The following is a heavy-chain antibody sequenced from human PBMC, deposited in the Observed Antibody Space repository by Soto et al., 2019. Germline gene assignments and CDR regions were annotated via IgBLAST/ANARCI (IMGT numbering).Heavy chain of an antibody. Sequence: EVQLVESGGGLVQPGGSLRLSCAASGFTFSNHWMHWVRQAPGKGLIWVSRMNSDGSSTTYADSVKGRFTISRDNAKNTLYLHMNRLRAEDTAVYYCARDTHYYDTSNYYRTYGMDVWGQGTAV. CDR2: MNSDGSST. CDR3: ARDTHYYDTSNYYRTYGMDV. CDR1: GFTFSNHW. D-gene: IGHD3-22*01. J-gene: IGHJ6*02. V-gene: IGHV3-74*01.